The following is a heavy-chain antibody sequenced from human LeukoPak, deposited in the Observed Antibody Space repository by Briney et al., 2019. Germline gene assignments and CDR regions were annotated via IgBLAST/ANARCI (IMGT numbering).Heavy chain of an antibody. D-gene: IGHD6-6*01. Sequence: SETLSLTCTVSGASISSYYWSWIRQPAGKGLEWIGRIYISGSTNYNPSLRGRVTMSVDTSKNQFSLKLSSVTAADTAVYYCARGSWQLAEEVYWGQGTLVTVSS. J-gene: IGHJ4*02. CDR1: GASISSYY. CDR2: IYISGST. CDR3: ARGSWQLAEEVY. V-gene: IGHV4-4*07.